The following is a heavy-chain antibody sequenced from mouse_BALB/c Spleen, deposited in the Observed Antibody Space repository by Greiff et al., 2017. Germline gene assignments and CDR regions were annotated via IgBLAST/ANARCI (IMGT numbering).Heavy chain of an antibody. CDR2: IDPANGNT. CDR1: GFNIKDTY. D-gene: IGHD1-2*01. Sequence: VQLQQSGAELVKPGASVKLSCTASGFNIKDTYMHWVKQRPEQGLEWIGRIDPANGNTKYDPKFQGKATITADTSSNTAYLQLSSLTSEDTAVYYCAGAYYGYGGYYYAMDYWGQGTSVTVSS. J-gene: IGHJ4*01. CDR3: AGAYYGYGGYYYAMDY. V-gene: IGHV14-3*02.